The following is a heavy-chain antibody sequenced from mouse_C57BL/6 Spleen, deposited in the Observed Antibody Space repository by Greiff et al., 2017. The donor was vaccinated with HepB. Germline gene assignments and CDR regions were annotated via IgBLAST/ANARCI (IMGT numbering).Heavy chain of an antibody. J-gene: IGHJ2*01. V-gene: IGHV10-1*01. CDR2: IRSKSNNSAT. CDR1: GFSFNTYA. Sequence: EVQLVESGGGLVQPKGSLKLSCAASGFSFNTYAMNWVRQAPGKGLEWVARIRSKSNNSATYYAVSVKDRFTISRDDSASMLYLQMNNLKTEDTAMYYCVGHGGDGPLDYWGQGTTLTVSS. CDR3: VGHGGDGPLDY. D-gene: IGHD2-3*01.